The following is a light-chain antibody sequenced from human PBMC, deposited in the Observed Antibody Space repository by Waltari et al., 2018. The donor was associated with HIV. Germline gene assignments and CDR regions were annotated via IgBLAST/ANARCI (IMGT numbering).Light chain of an antibody. CDR1: SSKIRSYP. J-gene: IGLJ3*02. Sequence: QSVLTQSPSASGTPGQRVTIPCSGRSSKIRSYPASWYQQFPGTAPKRLIYGNNQRPSGVPDRFSGSKSGTSASLAISGLQSEDESDYYCATWDDSLNSPVFGGGTKLTVL. V-gene: IGLV1-44*01. CDR2: GNN. CDR3: ATWDDSLNSPV.